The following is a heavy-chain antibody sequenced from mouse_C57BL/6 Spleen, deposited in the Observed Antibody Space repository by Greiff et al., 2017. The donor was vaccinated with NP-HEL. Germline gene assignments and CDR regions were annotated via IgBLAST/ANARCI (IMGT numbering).Heavy chain of an antibody. CDR1: GYTFTSYW. J-gene: IGHJ2*01. Sequence: QVQLKQPGAELVRPGSSVKLSCKASGYTFTSYWMHWVKQRPIQGLEWIGNIDPSDSETHYNQKFKDKATLTVDKSSSTAYMQLSSLTSEDSAVYYCAREGNYGGFDYWGQGTTLTVSS. CDR3: AREGNYGGFDY. V-gene: IGHV1-52*01. D-gene: IGHD2-1*01. CDR2: IDPSDSET.